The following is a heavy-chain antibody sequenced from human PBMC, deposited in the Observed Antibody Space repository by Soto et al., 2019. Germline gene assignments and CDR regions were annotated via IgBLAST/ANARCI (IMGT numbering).Heavy chain of an antibody. CDR1: GFTFSTNS. Sequence: EVQLVESGGGLVQPGGSLRLSCAASGFTFSTNSMNWVRQAPGKGLEWVSYIRSNSSTIYYADSVKGRFTISRDNAKNSLYLQMNSLRSEDTAVYYCARGDWNYGYWGQGTLVTVSS. J-gene: IGHJ4*02. CDR3: ARGDWNYGY. D-gene: IGHD1-7*01. V-gene: IGHV3-48*01. CDR2: IRSNSSTI.